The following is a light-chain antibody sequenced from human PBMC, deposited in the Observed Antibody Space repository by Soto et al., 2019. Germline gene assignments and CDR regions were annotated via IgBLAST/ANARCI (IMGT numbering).Light chain of an antibody. Sequence: EIVMTQSPATLSVSPGERATLSCRASQSVSSNLAWYQQKPGQAPRLLIYGASTRATGIPARFSGSGSGTEFTLTISSLQSEDFAVDYCQQYKNWLPTTFGGGTKVEIK. CDR2: GAS. V-gene: IGKV3-15*01. CDR3: QQYKNWLPTT. J-gene: IGKJ4*01. CDR1: QSVSSN.